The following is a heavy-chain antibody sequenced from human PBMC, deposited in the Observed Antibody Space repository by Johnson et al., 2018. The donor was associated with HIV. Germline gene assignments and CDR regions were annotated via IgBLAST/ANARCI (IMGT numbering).Heavy chain of an antibody. Sequence: VQLVESGGGVIRPGGSLRLSCAASGFTFDDYAMHWVRQAPGKGLEWVSGICWNSGSIGYADSVKGRFTISRDNSKNSLYLQMNSLRAEDTAVYYCANGDSYYYDSSGYYYNAFDIWGQGTMVTVSS. V-gene: IGHV3-9*01. CDR3: ANGDSYYYDSSGYYYNAFDI. J-gene: IGHJ3*02. CDR2: ICWNSGSI. D-gene: IGHD3-22*01. CDR1: GFTFDDYA.